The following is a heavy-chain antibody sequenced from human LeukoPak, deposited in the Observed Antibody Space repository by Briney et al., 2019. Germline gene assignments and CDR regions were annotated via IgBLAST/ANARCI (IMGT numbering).Heavy chain of an antibody. CDR1: GFTFSSYA. CDR3: TKGDYHAY. CDR2: IRSNTYGGTA. J-gene: IGHJ4*02. Sequence: QSGGSLRLSCAASGFTFSSYAMSWFRQAPGKGLEWVGFIRSNTYGGTAEYAASVKGRFTISRDDSKSIAYLQMNSLKTEDTAVYYCTKGDYHAYWGQGTLATVSS. V-gene: IGHV3-49*03.